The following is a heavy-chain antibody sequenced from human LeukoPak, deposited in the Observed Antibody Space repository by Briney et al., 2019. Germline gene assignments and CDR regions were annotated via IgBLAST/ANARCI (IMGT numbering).Heavy chain of an antibody. CDR1: GGSISSYY. V-gene: IGHV4-59*12. CDR2: IYYSGST. CDR3: ARVSSGYDAADY. D-gene: IGHD5-12*01. Sequence: SETLSLTCTVSGGSISSYYWSWIRQPPGKGLEWIGYIYYSGSTNYNPSLKSRVTISVDTSKNQFSLKLSSVTAADTAVYYCARVSSGYDAADYWGQGTLVTVSS. J-gene: IGHJ4*02.